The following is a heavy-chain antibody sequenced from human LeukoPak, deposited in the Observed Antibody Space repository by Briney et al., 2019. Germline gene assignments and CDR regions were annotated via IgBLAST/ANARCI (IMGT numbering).Heavy chain of an antibody. D-gene: IGHD2-15*01. V-gene: IGHV1-18*01. CDR3: ARDFVGVCSGGSCYLDAFDI. CDR2: ISAYNGNT. Sequence: ASVKVSCKASGYTFTNYGVSWVRQAPGQGLEWMGWISAYNGNTNYAQKLRGRVTMTTDTSTSTAYMELRSLRSDDTAVYYCARDFVGVCSGGSCYLDAFDICGQGTMVTVSS. J-gene: IGHJ3*02. CDR1: GYTFTNYG.